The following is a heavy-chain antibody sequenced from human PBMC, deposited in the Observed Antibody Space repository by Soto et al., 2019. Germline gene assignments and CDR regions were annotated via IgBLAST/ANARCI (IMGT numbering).Heavy chain of an antibody. V-gene: IGHV3-7*05. CDR3: ARDGRTRLYSYDYHDMDV. J-gene: IGHJ6*02. D-gene: IGHD5-18*01. CDR1: GFTFRTYW. Sequence: EVQLVESGGGLVQPGGSLRLSCAASGFTFRTYWLSWVRQVPGKGLEWVANINLDGSEKNYVDSVKGRFTISRDNARNSLYLQMTSLRAEDTALYYCARDGRTRLYSYDYHDMDVWGQGTKVTVYS. CDR2: INLDGSEK.